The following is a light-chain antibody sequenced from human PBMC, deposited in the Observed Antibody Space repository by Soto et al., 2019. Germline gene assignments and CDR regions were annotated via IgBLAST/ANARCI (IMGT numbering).Light chain of an antibody. V-gene: IGKV3-11*01. CDR3: QQRSNLPPGLT. Sequence: EIVLTQSPATLSLSPGERATLYCMASQSVSSYLAWYQQKPGQAPRLLIYDASNRATGIRARFSGSGSGTDFTLTIISLEPEDFAVYYCQQRSNLPPGLTFGGGTKVEIK. CDR2: DAS. CDR1: QSVSSY. J-gene: IGKJ4*01.